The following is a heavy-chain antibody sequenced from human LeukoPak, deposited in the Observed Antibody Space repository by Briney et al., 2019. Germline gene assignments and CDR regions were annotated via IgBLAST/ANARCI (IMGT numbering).Heavy chain of an antibody. CDR1: GFTFSSYA. V-gene: IGHV3-23*01. D-gene: IGHD6-19*01. CDR2: ISGSGGST. CDR3: AKDLQSSGWYGY. Sequence: TGASLRLSCAASGFTFSSYAMSWVRQAPGKGLEWVSAISGSGGSTYYADSVKGRFTISRDNSKNTLYLQMNSLRAEDTAVYYCAKDLQSSGWYGYWGQGTLVTVSS. J-gene: IGHJ4*02.